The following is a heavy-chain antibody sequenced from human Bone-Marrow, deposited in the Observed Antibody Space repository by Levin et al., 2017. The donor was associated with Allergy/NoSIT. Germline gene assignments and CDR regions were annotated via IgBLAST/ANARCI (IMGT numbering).Heavy chain of an antibody. V-gene: IGHV1-8*01. D-gene: IGHD3-10*01. CDR2: INPKLGTT. J-gene: IGHJ6*02. CDR1: GYSFTNYE. Sequence: GSLKISCKASGYSFTNYEINWVRQVPGQGPEWLGWINPKLGTTGYAQNLQVRVSMTSNISINTAYLELSSLRFDDTALYYCARAGGSGPIGHYYGLDVWGQGTTVAVSS. CDR3: ARAGGSGPIGHYYGLDV.